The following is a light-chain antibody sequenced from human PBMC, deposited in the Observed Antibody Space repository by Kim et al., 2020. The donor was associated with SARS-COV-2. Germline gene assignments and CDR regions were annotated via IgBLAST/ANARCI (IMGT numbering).Light chain of an antibody. J-gene: IGKJ2*01. Sequence: CPAVRDRVTITGRASESISTWLAWYQQKQGKAPKLLIYKASSLQSGVQSTFSGSGSGTEFTLTISSLQPDDFATYYCQQYKSYPYTFGQGTKLEI. CDR2: KAS. V-gene: IGKV1-5*03. CDR3: QQYKSYPYT. CDR1: ESISTW.